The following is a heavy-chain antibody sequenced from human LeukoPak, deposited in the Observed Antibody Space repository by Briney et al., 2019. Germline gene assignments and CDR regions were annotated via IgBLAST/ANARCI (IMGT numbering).Heavy chain of an antibody. J-gene: IGHJ4*02. V-gene: IGHV4-4*07. CDR3: ARGSVAANFDY. CDR1: GGSISSYY. CDR2: IYTSGST. Sequence: SETLSLTCTVSGGSISSYYWSWIRQPAWKGLEWIGRIYTSGSTNYNPSLKSRVTISVDTSKNQFSLKLSSVTAADTAVYYCARGSVAANFDYWGQGTLVTVSS. D-gene: IGHD6-13*01.